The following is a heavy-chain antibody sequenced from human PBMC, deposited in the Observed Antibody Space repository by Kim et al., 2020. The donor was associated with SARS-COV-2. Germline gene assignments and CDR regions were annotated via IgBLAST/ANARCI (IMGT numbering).Heavy chain of an antibody. D-gene: IGHD3-3*01. Sequence: LFTISRDNDKNTLYLQMNSLRAEDTAVYYCARDLFNALWSGYSSTYGMDVWGQGTTVTVSS. V-gene: IGHV3-74*01. CDR3: ARDLFNALWSGYSSTYGMDV. J-gene: IGHJ6*02.